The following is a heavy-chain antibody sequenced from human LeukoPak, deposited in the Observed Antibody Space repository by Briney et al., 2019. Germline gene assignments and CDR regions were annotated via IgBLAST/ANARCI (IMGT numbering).Heavy chain of an antibody. Sequence: GGSLRLSCAASGFAFGTYSIHWVRQAPGKGLEWVATIKPDGSQKYYVDSVRGRFTISRDNAKNSLYLQMNSLRAEDTAVYYTFTSMGYWGQGTLVTVSS. CDR1: GFAFGTYS. V-gene: IGHV3-7*01. J-gene: IGHJ4*02. D-gene: IGHD2-8*01. CDR2: IKPDGSQK. CDR3: FTSMGY.